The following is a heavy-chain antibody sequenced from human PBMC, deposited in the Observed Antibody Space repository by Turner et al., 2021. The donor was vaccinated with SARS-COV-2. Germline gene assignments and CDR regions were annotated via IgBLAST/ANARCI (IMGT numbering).Heavy chain of an antibody. CDR2: ITNSEST. CDR3: ASRKWGTALVTPFDY. V-gene: IGHV4-34*01. J-gene: IGHJ4*02. D-gene: IGHD5-18*01. Sequence: QVQLQQWGAGLLTPSGTLSLTCAVYGGSFSGYYWSWIRQPPGKGLEWIGEITNSESTNDNPSLESRVTITVDKYKNQFFLKLRSGTAADTAVYYCASRKWGTALVTPFDYWGQGTLVTVSS. CDR1: GGSFSGYY.